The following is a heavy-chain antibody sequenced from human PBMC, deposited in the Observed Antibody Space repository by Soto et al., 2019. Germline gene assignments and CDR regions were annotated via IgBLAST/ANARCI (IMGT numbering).Heavy chain of an antibody. J-gene: IGHJ4*02. CDR3: ARTPFIQDYDFWLEYYFDY. CDR2: IYYSGST. Sequence: TSETLSLTCTVSGGSIGGYYGSWIRQPPGKGLEWIGYIYYSGSTNYNPSLKSRVTISVDTSKNQFSLKLSSVTAADTAVYYCARTPFIQDYDFWLEYYFDYWGQGTLVTVSS. D-gene: IGHD3-3*01. CDR1: GGSIGGYY. V-gene: IGHV4-59*01.